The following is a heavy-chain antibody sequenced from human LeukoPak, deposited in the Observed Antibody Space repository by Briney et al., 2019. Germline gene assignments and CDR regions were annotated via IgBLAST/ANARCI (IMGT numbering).Heavy chain of an antibody. D-gene: IGHD1-26*01. CDR3: AGGPREEYFDY. CDR1: GGTFSSYA. Sequence: ASVKVSCKASGGTFSSYAISWVRQAPGQGLEWMGGIIPIFGTANYAQKFQGRVTITTDESTSTAYMELSSLRSEDTAVYYCAGGPREEYFDYWGQGTVVTVSS. V-gene: IGHV1-69*05. CDR2: IIPIFGTA. J-gene: IGHJ4*02.